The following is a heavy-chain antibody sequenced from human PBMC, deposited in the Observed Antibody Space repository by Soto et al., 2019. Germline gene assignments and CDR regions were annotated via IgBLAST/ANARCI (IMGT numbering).Heavy chain of an antibody. Sequence: QITLKESGPTLVKPTQTLTLTCTFSGFSLSTSGVGVGWIRQPPGKALEWLALIYWDDDKRYSPSLKSRLTINKDTSQNQVVLTLTNMDPVDTATYYCARCVGRLGYYGIDVWGQGTTVTVSS. CDR1: GFSLSTSGVG. CDR3: ARCVGRLGYYGIDV. V-gene: IGHV2-5*02. J-gene: IGHJ6*02. D-gene: IGHD3-10*01. CDR2: IYWDDDK.